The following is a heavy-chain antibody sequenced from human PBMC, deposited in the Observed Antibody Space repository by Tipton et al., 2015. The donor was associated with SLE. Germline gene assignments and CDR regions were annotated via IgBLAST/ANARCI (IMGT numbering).Heavy chain of an antibody. V-gene: IGHV4-38-2*02. J-gene: IGHJ3*02. CDR1: GYSISSGYY. Sequence: TLSLTCAVSGYSISSGYYWGWIRQSPGKGLEWIGTIFHTGRTNYNPSLQSRLTMSIDTSKNQFSLKLSSVTAADTAVYYCARERLTMIANEAFDIWGQGTMVTVSS. CDR2: IFHTGRT. D-gene: IGHD3-22*01. CDR3: ARERLTMIANEAFDI.